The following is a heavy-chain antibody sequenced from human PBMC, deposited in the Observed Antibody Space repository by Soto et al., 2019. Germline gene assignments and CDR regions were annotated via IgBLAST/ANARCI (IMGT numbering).Heavy chain of an antibody. Sequence: PSETLSLTCTVSGGSISSYYWSWIRQPPGKGLEWIGYIYYSGSTNYNPSLKSRVTISVDTSKNQFSLKLSSVTAADTAVYSCARGGHHFLAHWFDPSGQGPLVSVSS. D-gene: IGHD3-3*02. J-gene: IGHJ5*02. CDR1: GGSISSYY. V-gene: IGHV4-59*01. CDR3: ARGGHHFLAHWFDP. CDR2: IYYSGST.